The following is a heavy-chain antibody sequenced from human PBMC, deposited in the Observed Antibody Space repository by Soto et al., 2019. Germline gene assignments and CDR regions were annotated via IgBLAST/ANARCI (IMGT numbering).Heavy chain of an antibody. J-gene: IGHJ6*03. V-gene: IGHV4-39*01. Sequence: SETLSLTCTVSGSSISSSSYYWGWIRQPPGKGLEWIGSIYYSGSTYYNPSLKSRVTISVDTSKNQFSLKLSSVTAADTAVYYCASQVRGVIIYYYYYMDVWGKGTTVTVSS. CDR2: IYYSGST. D-gene: IGHD3-10*01. CDR1: GSSISSSSYY. CDR3: ASQVRGVIIYYYYYMDV.